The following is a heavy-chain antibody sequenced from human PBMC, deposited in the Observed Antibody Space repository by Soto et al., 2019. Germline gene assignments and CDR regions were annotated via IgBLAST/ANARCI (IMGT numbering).Heavy chain of an antibody. D-gene: IGHD4-17*01. V-gene: IGHV1-18*01. CDR2: LTAYDSKR. J-gene: IGHJ4*02. CDR3: ARGLTYGDFDY. Sequence: QLQMVQSGVEVRKTGASVRVSCKTSGYTFTTFGIHWVRQAPGQGLEWMGCLTAYDSKRNFAQKFQDRLTMTMDITTSTGYMELSGLRSDDTAVYFCARGLTYGDFDYWGRGTQVAVSS. CDR1: GYTFTTFG.